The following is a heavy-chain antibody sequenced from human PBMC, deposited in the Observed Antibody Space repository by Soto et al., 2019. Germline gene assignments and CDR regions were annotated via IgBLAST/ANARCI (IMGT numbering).Heavy chain of an antibody. J-gene: IGHJ4*02. CDR3: ARDLAYCGGDCYPTLDY. D-gene: IGHD2-21*02. CDR2: IIPIFGTA. CDR1: GGTFSSYA. V-gene: IGHV1-69*13. Sequence: GASVKVSCKASGGTFSSYAISWVRQAPGQGLEWMGGIIPIFGTANYAQKFQGRVTITADESTSTAYMELSSLRSEDTAVYYCARDLAYCGGDCYPTLDYWGQGTLVTVS.